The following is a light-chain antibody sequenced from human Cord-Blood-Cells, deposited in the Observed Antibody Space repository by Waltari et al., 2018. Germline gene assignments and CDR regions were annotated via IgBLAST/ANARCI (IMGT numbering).Light chain of an antibody. Sequence: NFMLTQPHSVSETPGKTVTISCTGSSGSIASNDVQWYQQRPGSAPTTVIYEDNQRPSGVPDRFSCSIDSSSNSTSLSISGLKTEDGADYYWQSYDSSNHVVFGGGTKLTVL. V-gene: IGLV6-57*02. CDR2: EDN. CDR1: SGSIASND. CDR3: QSYDSSNHVV. J-gene: IGLJ2*01.